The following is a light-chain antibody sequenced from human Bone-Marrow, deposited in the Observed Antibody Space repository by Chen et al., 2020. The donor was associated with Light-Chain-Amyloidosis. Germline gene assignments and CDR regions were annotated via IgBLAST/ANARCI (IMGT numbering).Light chain of an antibody. CDR3: QVWDRSSDRPV. CDR1: NIGSTS. V-gene: IGLV3-21*02. CDR2: DDS. J-gene: IGLJ3*02. Sequence: SYVLTPPSSVSVAPGQTATIACGGNNIGSTSVHWYQQTPGQAPLLVVYDDSDRPSGIPERLSGSNSGTTATLTISRVEAGDEADYYGQVWDRSSDRPVVGGGTKLTVL.